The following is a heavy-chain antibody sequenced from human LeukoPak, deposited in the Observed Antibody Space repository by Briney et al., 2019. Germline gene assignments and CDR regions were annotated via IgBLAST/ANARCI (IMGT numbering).Heavy chain of an antibody. D-gene: IGHD1-26*01. Sequence: PSETLSLTCAVYGGSFSGYYWSWISQPPGKGLEWIGEINHSGSTNYNPSLKSRVTISVDTSKNQFSLKLSSVTAADTAVYYCASGGSSEGAIEYWGQGTLVTVSS. V-gene: IGHV4-34*01. J-gene: IGHJ4*02. CDR1: GGSFSGYY. CDR2: INHSGST. CDR3: ASGGSSEGAIEY.